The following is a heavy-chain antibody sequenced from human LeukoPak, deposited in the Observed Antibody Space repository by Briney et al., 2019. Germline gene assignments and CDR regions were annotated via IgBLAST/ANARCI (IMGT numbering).Heavy chain of an antibody. CDR1: GFTFSNYW. Sequence: PGGSLRLSCAASGFTFSNYWMHWVRQAPGKGLVWVSRINSDGSSTSYADSVKGRFTISRDNAKNTLYLQMNSLRAEDTAVYYCARDDFGDYGDYWGQGTLVTVSS. CDR2: INSDGSST. D-gene: IGHD4-17*01. V-gene: IGHV3-74*01. CDR3: ARDDFGDYGDY. J-gene: IGHJ4*02.